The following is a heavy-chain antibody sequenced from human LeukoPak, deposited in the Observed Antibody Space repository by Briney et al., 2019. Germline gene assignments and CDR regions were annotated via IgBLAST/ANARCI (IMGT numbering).Heavy chain of an antibody. CDR1: GGSISSSSYY. D-gene: IGHD4-11*01. Sequence: SETLSLTCTVSGGSISSSSYYWGWIRQPPGKGLEWIGSIYYSGSTYYNPSLKSRVTLSVDTSKNQFSLKLSSVTAADTAVYYCARLGDYSNRAYNWFDPWGQGTLVTVSS. J-gene: IGHJ5*02. CDR3: ARLGDYSNRAYNWFDP. V-gene: IGHV4-39*01. CDR2: IYYSGST.